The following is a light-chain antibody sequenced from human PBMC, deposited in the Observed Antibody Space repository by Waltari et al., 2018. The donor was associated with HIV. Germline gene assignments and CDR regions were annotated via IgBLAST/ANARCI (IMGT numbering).Light chain of an antibody. Sequence: QSAPTQPASISASPGQSVTISCLGTNSYIWDPASFSWYQQSPEQAPRLIIYNVFYQVPGVSDRFSGSKSGNTASLTISGLQSEDEGHYYCSSSTLANSVVFGGGTFLTVL. CDR3: SSSTLANSVV. V-gene: IGLV2-14*03. J-gene: IGLJ2*01. CDR1: NSYIWDPAS. CDR2: NVF.